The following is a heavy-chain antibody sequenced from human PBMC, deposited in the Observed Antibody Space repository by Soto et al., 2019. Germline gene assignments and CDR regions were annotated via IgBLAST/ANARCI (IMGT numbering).Heavy chain of an antibody. CDR3: ARDYDILTGHFDY. D-gene: IGHD3-9*01. CDR1: GGSISSSSYY. V-gene: IGHV4-39*02. CDR2: LYYSGST. J-gene: IGHJ4*02. Sequence: QLQLQESGPGLVKPSETLSLTCTVSGGSISSSSYYWGWIRQPPGKGLEWIGSLYYSGSTYYNPSLKSRVTISVDTSKNQFSLKLSSVTAADTAVYYCARDYDILTGHFDYWGQGTLVTVSS.